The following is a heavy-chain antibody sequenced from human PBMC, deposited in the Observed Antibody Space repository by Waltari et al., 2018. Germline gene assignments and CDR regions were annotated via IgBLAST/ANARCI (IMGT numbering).Heavy chain of an antibody. V-gene: IGHV4-4*07. CDR2: IHTSGST. CDR1: GGSVTNYY. CDR3: VRDFETDYFDS. J-gene: IGHJ4*02. Sequence: QVQLQESGPGLVKPSETLSLTCTVSGGSVTNYYWAWIRQPAGKGLEWIGRIHTSGSTIYNPSLKSRVSLSVDTSKNQFSLQLYSMTAADTAVYYGVRDFETDYFDSWGQGTLVTVSS. D-gene: IGHD3-9*01.